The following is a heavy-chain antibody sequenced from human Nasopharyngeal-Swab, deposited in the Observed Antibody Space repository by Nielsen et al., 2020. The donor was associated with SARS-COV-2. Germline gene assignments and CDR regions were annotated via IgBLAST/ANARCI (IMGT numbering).Heavy chain of an antibody. D-gene: IGHD3-3*01. Sequence: GGSLRLSCAASGFTFNNYNFNWVRQAPGKGLEWVSSISSSSSYIYYADSVKGRFTIPRDNAKNSLYPQMNSLRAEDTAVYYCARDGLDYDFWSAYFMDVWGQGTTVTVSS. CDR1: GFTFNNYN. CDR3: ARDGLDYDFWSAYFMDV. V-gene: IGHV3-21*01. CDR2: ISSSSSYI. J-gene: IGHJ6*02.